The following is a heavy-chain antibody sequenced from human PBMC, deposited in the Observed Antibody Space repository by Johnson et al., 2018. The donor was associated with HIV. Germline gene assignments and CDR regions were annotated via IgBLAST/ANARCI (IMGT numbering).Heavy chain of an antibody. D-gene: IGHD5-18*01. CDR1: GFTFSGYG. Sequence: QVQLVESGGGVVQPGRSPRLSCAASGFTFSGYGMHWVRQAPGKGLEWVAVIWFEGSKKYYAASVKGRFTISRDNSKNTLYLQMNGLRAEDTAVYYCAKDLSDIIRGHNFDVSDMWGQGTMVTVSS. J-gene: IGHJ3*02. CDR2: IWFEGSKK. CDR3: AKDLSDIIRGHNFDVSDM. V-gene: IGHV3-33*06.